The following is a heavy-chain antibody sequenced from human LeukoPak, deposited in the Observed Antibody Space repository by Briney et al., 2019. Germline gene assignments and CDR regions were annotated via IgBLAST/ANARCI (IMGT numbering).Heavy chain of an antibody. D-gene: IGHD3-10*01. V-gene: IGHV3-30-3*01. CDR3: ARDGYGSAGVGFFDY. CDR2: ISYDGINK. CDR1: GFTFTSYA. Sequence: GGSLRLSCAASGFTFTSYAMNWVRQAPGKGLEWVAVISYDGINKNYGDSVRGRFTISRDNSKNTLYLQMNSLRAEDTAVYYCARDGYGSAGVGFFDYWGQGTLVTVSS. J-gene: IGHJ4*02.